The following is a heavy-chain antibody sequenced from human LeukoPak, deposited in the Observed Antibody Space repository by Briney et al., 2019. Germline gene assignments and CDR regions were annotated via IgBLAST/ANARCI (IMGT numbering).Heavy chain of an antibody. CDR1: GGSITSHY. CDR3: ASHNSGWYNYYMDV. Sequence: SETLSLTCTVSGGSITSHYCIWIRQPPGKGLVWIGSFYQSWSTNYNPSLKSRVTISVDTSKNQFSLQLTSVTAADTAVYYCASHNSGWYNYYMDVWGAGTTVTVSS. D-gene: IGHD6-19*01. V-gene: IGHV4-59*08. J-gene: IGHJ6*03. CDR2: FYQSWST.